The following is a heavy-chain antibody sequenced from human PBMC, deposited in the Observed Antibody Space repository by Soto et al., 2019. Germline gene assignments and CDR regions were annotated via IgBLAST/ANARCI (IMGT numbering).Heavy chain of an antibody. J-gene: IGHJ4*02. Sequence: GASVKVSWKASGYTFTSYDINWVRQATGQGLEWMGWMNPNSGNTGYAQKFQGRVTMTRNTSISTAYMELSSLRSEDTAVYYCARGLYDILTGYPPNFDYWGQGTLVTVSS. V-gene: IGHV1-8*01. D-gene: IGHD3-9*01. CDR2: MNPNSGNT. CDR3: ARGLYDILTGYPPNFDY. CDR1: GYTFTSYD.